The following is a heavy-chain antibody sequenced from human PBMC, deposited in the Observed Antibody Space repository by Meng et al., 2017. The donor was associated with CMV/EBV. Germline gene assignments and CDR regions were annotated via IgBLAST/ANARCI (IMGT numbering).Heavy chain of an antibody. CDR3: ARAAVESYGYYYFDY. Sequence: HRQRPGHGRRPPSQSMTPPSTFTGGSTPSGSAHCSWSWQPAGKGMEWVGRIYTNGSTNTNPSPKIRVTISVDASKTQFSLKLSSGTAADTAVYYCARAAVESYGYYYFDYWGQGTLVTVSS. D-gene: IGHD5-18*01. CDR2: IYTNGST. V-gene: IGHV4-61*02. CDR1: GGSTPSGSAH. J-gene: IGHJ4*02.